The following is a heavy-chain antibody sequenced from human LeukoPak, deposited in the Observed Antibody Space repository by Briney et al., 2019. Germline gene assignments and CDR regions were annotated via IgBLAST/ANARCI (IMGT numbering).Heavy chain of an antibody. V-gene: IGHV3-23*01. CDR3: VRRDGDPDY. Sequence: GGSLRLSCEVSESLFSTSAMSWVRQTPGKGLEWVSSITGGAGYTYYAHFVPGRFTISRDNSKKMVYLQMRSLRVEDTAVYYCVRRDGDPDYWGQGILVSVSS. D-gene: IGHD4-17*01. CDR1: ESLFSTSA. J-gene: IGHJ4*02. CDR2: ITGGAGYT.